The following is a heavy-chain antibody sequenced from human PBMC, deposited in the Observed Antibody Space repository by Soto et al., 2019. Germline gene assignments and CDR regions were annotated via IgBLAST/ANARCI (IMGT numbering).Heavy chain of an antibody. Sequence: QVQLQESGPGLVKPSETLSLTCTVPGGSVSSGSYYWSWIRQPPGNGLEWIGYIYYSGSTNYNPSPKSRVTISVDTSKNQFSLKLSSVTAADTAVYYCASTVSYYYYGMDVWGQGTTVTVSS. D-gene: IGHD4-17*01. CDR3: ASTVSYYYYGMDV. CDR1: GGSVSSGSYY. V-gene: IGHV4-61*01. J-gene: IGHJ6*02. CDR2: IYYSGST.